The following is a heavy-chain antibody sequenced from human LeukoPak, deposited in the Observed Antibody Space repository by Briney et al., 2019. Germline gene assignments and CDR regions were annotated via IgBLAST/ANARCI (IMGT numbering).Heavy chain of an antibody. Sequence: SETLSLTCTVSGGSIRSYYWSWIRQSPGKGLDWIGYIYYSGITNYNPSLKSRVTISVDTSKNQFSLKLSSVTAADTAVYYCARVRDRGYYDFDYWGQGTLVTVSS. CDR2: IYYSGIT. CDR3: ARVRDRGYYDFDY. CDR1: GGSIRSYY. V-gene: IGHV4-59*01. D-gene: IGHD3-22*01. J-gene: IGHJ4*02.